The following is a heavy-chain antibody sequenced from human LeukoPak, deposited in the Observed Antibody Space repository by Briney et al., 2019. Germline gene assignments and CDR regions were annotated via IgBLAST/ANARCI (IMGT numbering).Heavy chain of an antibody. D-gene: IGHD3-9*01. J-gene: IGHJ3*02. V-gene: IGHV1-8*01. CDR2: MNPNSGNT. CDR1: GYTFTSYD. CDR3: ARARTTNAYYDILTGYYDVPSFDI. Sequence: GASVKVSCKASGYTFTSYDINLVRQATGQGLEWMGWMNPNSGNTGYAQKFQGRVTMTRNTSISTAYMELSSLRSEDTAVYYCARARTTNAYYDILTGYYDVPSFDIWGQGTMVTVSS.